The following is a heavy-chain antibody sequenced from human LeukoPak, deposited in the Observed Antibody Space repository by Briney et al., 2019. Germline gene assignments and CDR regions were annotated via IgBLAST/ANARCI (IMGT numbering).Heavy chain of an antibody. Sequence: GGSLRLSCAASGFTFSSYGMHWVRQAPGKGLEWVAVISYDGSNKYYADSVKGRFTISRDNSKNTLYLQMNSLRAEDTAVYYCAKVSGAYSSGFDYWGQGTLVTVSS. D-gene: IGHD6-19*01. V-gene: IGHV3-30*18. CDR3: AKVSGAYSSGFDY. CDR1: GFTFSSYG. CDR2: ISYDGSNK. J-gene: IGHJ4*02.